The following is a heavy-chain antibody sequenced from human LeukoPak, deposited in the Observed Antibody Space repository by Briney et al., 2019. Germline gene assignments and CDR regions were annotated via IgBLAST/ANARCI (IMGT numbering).Heavy chain of an antibody. V-gene: IGHV3-23*01. CDR1: GFTFSTYA. D-gene: IGHD6-13*01. J-gene: IGHJ4*02. CDR2: ISASGGST. Sequence: HPGGSLRFSCAASGFTFSTYAMNRLRQAPGKGLEWVSTISASGGSTYYADSVKGRFTISRDISKNTLYLQMNSLRAEDTAVYYCAKDEGRAAAGNFDYWGQGTLVTVSS. CDR3: AKDEGRAAAGNFDY.